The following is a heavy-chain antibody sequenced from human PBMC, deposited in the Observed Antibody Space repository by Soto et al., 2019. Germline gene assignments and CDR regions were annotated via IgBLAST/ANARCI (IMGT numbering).Heavy chain of an antibody. CDR3: ATQNWNYVIDYYYYMDV. CDR2: MNPNSGNT. CDR1: GYTFTSYD. Sequence: ASVKVSCKASGYTFTSYDINWVRQATGQGLEWMGWMNPNSGNTGYAQKFRGRVTMTRNTSISTAYMELSSLRSEDTAVYYCATQNWNYVIDYYYYMDVWGKGTTVTVLL. D-gene: IGHD1-7*01. V-gene: IGHV1-8*01. J-gene: IGHJ6*03.